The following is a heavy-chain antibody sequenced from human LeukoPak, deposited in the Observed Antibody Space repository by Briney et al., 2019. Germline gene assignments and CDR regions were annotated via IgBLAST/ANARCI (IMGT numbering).Heavy chain of an antibody. CDR3: AREYDSSGYYLDY. CDR2: IYYSGST. V-gene: IGHV4-39*07. J-gene: IGHJ4*02. CDR1: GGSISSSSYY. D-gene: IGHD3-22*01. Sequence: SETLSLTCTVSGGSISSSSYYWGWIRQPPGKGLEWIGSIYYSGSTYYNPSLKSRVTISVDTSKNQFSLKLSSVTAADTAVYYCAREYDSSGYYLDYWGQGTLVTVSS.